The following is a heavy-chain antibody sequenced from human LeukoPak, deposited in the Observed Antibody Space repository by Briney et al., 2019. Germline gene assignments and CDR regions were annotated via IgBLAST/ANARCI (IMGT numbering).Heavy chain of an antibody. Sequence: SETLSLTCTVSGDSISSRNWGWIRQPPMKGLEWIGYMSDSGSASYNPSLKSRVTMSVDTSKNQFSLKLSSVTAADTALYYCARRASNYSYYDFWGQGTLVAVSS. D-gene: IGHD3-10*01. V-gene: IGHV4-59*08. J-gene: IGHJ4*02. CDR3: ARRASNYSYYDF. CDR2: MSDSGSA. CDR1: GDSISSRN.